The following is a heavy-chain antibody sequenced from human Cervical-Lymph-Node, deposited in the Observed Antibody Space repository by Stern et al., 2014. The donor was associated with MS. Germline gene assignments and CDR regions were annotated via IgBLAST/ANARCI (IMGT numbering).Heavy chain of an antibody. Sequence: QLVESGPEVKKPGTSVKVSCKASGFTFTSSAVQWVRQARGPRLEWIGWIVVGSGNTNYAQKFQERVTITRDMSTSTAYMELSSLRSEDTAVYYCAAGYCSSTSCYAFDYWGQGTLVTVSS. D-gene: IGHD2-2*01. J-gene: IGHJ4*02. CDR3: AAGYCSSTSCYAFDY. V-gene: IGHV1-58*01. CDR2: IVVGSGNT. CDR1: GFTFTSSA.